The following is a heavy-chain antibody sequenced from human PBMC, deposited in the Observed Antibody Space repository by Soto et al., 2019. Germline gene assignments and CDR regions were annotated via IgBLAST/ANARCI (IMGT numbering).Heavy chain of an antibody. V-gene: IGHV3-23*01. Sequence: GGSLRLSCASSGFTFSSYAMSWVRQAPGKGLVWVSAISDSGGRTNYADSVKGRFTISRDNAKNTLSLQVNSLTAEDTAVYYCAREQQGAFDIWGLGTMVTVSS. CDR1: GFTFSSYA. J-gene: IGHJ3*02. CDR2: ISDSGGRT. D-gene: IGHD6-13*01. CDR3: AREQQGAFDI.